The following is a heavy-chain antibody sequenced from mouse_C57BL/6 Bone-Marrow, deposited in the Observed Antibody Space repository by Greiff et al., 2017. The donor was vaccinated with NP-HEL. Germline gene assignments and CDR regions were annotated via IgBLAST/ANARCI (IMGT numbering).Heavy chain of an antibody. CDR1: GYAFSSSW. D-gene: IGHD1-1*01. Sequence: VQLQQSGPELVKPGASVKISCKASGYAFSSSWMNWVKQRPGKGLEWIGRIYPGDGDTNYNGKFKGKATLTADKSSSTAYMQLSSLTSEDSAVYFCASLGSSHGGYFDYWGQGTTLTVSS. CDR2: IYPGDGDT. V-gene: IGHV1-82*01. CDR3: ASLGSSHGGYFDY. J-gene: IGHJ2*01.